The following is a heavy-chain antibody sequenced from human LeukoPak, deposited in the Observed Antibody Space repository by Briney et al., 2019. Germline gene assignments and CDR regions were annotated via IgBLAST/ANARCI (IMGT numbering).Heavy chain of an antibody. J-gene: IGHJ2*01. D-gene: IGHD2-2*01. Sequence: PSETLSLTCTVSSGSISNYYWSWIRQPPGRGLEWIAYMYDGGSTYYNPSLKSRVTISVDTSNNHFSLTLRSVTAADTAVYYCATVGVAVPTAMIYWYFDLLGRGTPVTVSS. CDR3: ATVGVAVPTAMIYWYFDL. CDR2: MYDGGST. CDR1: SGSISNYY. V-gene: IGHV4-59*01.